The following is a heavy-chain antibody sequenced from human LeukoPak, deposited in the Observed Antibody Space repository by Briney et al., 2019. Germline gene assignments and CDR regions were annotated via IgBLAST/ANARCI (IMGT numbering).Heavy chain of an antibody. Sequence: GASVKVSCKASGGTFSSYAISWVRQAPGQGLEWMGGIIPIFGTANYAQKFQGRVTITTDESTSTAYTELSSLRSEDTAVYYCASSTWFGELLNWFDPWGQGTLVTVSS. CDR1: GGTFSSYA. D-gene: IGHD3-10*01. V-gene: IGHV1-69*05. J-gene: IGHJ5*02. CDR2: IIPIFGTA. CDR3: ASSTWFGELLNWFDP.